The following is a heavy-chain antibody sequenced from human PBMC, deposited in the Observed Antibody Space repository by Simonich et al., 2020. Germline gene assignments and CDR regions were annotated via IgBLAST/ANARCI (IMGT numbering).Heavy chain of an antibody. CDR2: FYHSGST. CDR1: GYSISSGYY. CDR3: ARVGYSNYYYYGMDV. D-gene: IGHD6-13*01. V-gene: IGHV4-38-2*01. J-gene: IGHJ6*02. Sequence: QVQLQESGPGLVKPSETLSLTCAVSGYSISSGYYWGWIRQPPGKGLEWIGSFYHSGSTHYNPPLKSRVTISVDTSKNQFSLKLSSVTAADTAVYYCARVGYSNYYYYGMDVWGQGTTVTVSS.